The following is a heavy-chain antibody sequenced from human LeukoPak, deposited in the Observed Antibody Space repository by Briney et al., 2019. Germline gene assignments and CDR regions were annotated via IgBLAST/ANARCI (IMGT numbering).Heavy chain of an antibody. CDR3: ARGWVLATGAFDI. J-gene: IGHJ3*02. V-gene: IGHV3-53*01. CDR2: FYSGGST. D-gene: IGHD2-8*02. CDR1: GFTVSTNY. Sequence: GGSLRLSCAASGFTVSTNYMTWVRQAPGKGLEWVSVFYSGGSTYYADSVKGRFTISRDNSKKMLYLQMNSLRAEDTAVYYCARGWVLATGAFDIWGQGTMVTVSS.